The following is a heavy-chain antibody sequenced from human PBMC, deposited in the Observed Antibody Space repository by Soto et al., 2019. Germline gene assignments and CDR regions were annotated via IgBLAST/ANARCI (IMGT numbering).Heavy chain of an antibody. CDR3: ARDQGDGPTDYYYGMDV. J-gene: IGHJ6*02. Sequence: PSETLSLTCTVPGGSISSYDGRWIRQPAGKGLEWIGRIYTSGSTNYNPSLKSRFTMSVDTSKNQFALKLSSVTAADTAVYYCARDQGDGPTDYYYGMDVWGQGTTVTVSS. CDR2: IYTSGST. D-gene: IGHD3-16*01. V-gene: IGHV4-4*07. CDR1: GGSISSYD.